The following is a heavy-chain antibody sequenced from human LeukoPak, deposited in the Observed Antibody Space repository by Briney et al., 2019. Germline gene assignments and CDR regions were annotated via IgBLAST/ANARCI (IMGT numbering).Heavy chain of an antibody. D-gene: IGHD3-3*01. Sequence: ASVKVSCKASGYTFTSYYMHWVRQAPGQGLEWMGIINPSGGRTSYAQKLQGRVTMTRDTSTSTVYMELSSLRSEDTAVYYCATDRFLEWLTRDYWGQGTLVTVSS. CDR3: ATDRFLEWLTRDY. CDR2: INPSGGRT. J-gene: IGHJ4*02. V-gene: IGHV1-46*01. CDR1: GYTFTSYY.